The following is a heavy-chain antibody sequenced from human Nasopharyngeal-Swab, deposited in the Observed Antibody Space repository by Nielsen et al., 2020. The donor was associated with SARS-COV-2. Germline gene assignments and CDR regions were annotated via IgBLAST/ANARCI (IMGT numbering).Heavy chain of an antibody. J-gene: IGHJ6*02. CDR2: ISGSGGYT. Sequence: GESLKISCAASGFTFSSYAMSWVRQAPGKGLEWVSAISGSGGYTYYADSVKGRFTISRDNTQKSLYLEMNSLRVEDTAVYYCARLGTESYHYYSLDVWGQGTTVTVSS. V-gene: IGHV3-23*01. D-gene: IGHD1-1*01. CDR1: GFTFSSYA. CDR3: ARLGTESYHYYSLDV.